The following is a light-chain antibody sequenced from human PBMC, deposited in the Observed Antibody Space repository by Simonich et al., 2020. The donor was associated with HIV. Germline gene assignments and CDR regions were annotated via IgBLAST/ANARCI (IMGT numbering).Light chain of an antibody. J-gene: IGLJ3*02. CDR2: DKS. Sequence: QVVVTQEPSLTVSPGGTVTLTCGPSTGAVTSGHYPYWFQQKPGQSPRTLIYDKSKKHSWTPARFSGSLPGGKAALTLSGAQPEDEAEYYCLLYSSGAQPWVFGGGTKLTVL. CDR1: TGAVTSGHY. CDR3: LLYSSGAQPWV. V-gene: IGLV7-46*01.